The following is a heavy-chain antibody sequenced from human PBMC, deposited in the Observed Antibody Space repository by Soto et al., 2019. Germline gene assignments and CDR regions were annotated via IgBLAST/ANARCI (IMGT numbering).Heavy chain of an antibody. Sequence: GGSLRLSCAASGFTFDDYAMHWVRQAPGKGLEWVSGISWNSGSIGYADSVKGRFTISRDNAKNSLYLQMNSLRAEDTALYYCAKDVKRFGELFAVFDYWGQGTLVTVSS. D-gene: IGHD3-10*01. CDR3: AKDVKRFGELFAVFDY. J-gene: IGHJ4*02. V-gene: IGHV3-9*01. CDR2: ISWNSGSI. CDR1: GFTFDDYA.